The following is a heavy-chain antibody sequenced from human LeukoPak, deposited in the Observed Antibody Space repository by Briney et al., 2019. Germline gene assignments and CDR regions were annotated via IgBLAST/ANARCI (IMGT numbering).Heavy chain of an antibody. CDR2: IYHSDIT. CDR3: ARSGSGIGNWFDP. Sequence: PSETLSLTCTVSDYSISSGYYWGWIRQPPGKGLEWIRSIYHSDITFYNPSLKSRVTISVDTSKNQFSLKLSSVTAADTAVYYCARSGSGIGNWFDPWGQGTLVTVSS. D-gene: IGHD1-26*01. V-gene: IGHV4-38-2*02. CDR1: DYSISSGYY. J-gene: IGHJ5*02.